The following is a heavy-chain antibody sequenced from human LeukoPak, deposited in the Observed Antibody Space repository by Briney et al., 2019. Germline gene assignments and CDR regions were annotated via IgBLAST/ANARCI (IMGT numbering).Heavy chain of an antibody. V-gene: IGHV4-39*01. CDR2: IYYTGST. Sequence: PSETLSLTCTVSGVSISSSTSYWGWIRQPPGRGLEWIGSIYYTGSTYYNASLKSRVTISIDTSKNQISLRLTSVTVTDTAMYYCARQTGSGLFTLPGGQGTLVTVSS. CDR1: GVSISSSTSY. D-gene: IGHD3/OR15-3a*01. CDR3: ARQTGSGLFTLP. J-gene: IGHJ4*02.